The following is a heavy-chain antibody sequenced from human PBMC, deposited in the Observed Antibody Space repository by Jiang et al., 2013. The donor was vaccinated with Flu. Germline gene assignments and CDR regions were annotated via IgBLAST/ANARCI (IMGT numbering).Heavy chain of an antibody. V-gene: IGHV4-4*07. CDR2: IYTSGST. CDR3: ARRNDFDI. CDR1: GGSISSYY. Sequence: PGLVKPSETLSLTCTVSGGSISSYYWSWIRQPAGKGLEWIGRIYTSGSTNYNPSLTSRITIFRDTSKNQISLKLRSVTAADTAVYYCARRNDFDIWGQGTMVTVSS. J-gene: IGHJ3*02.